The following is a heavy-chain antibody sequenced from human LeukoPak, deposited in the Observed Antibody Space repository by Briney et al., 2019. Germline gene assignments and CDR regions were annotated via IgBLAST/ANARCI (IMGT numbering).Heavy chain of an antibody. D-gene: IGHD2-15*01. CDR3: ASSPYSSKPFDH. CDR2: INHSGST. J-gene: IGHJ4*02. Sequence: SETLSLTCAVYGGSFSGYYWSWIRQPPGKGLEWIGEINHSGSTNYNPSLKSRVTISVDTSKNQFSLKLSSVTAADTAVYYCASSPYSSKPFDHWGQGTLVTVSS. V-gene: IGHV4-34*01. CDR1: GGSFSGYY.